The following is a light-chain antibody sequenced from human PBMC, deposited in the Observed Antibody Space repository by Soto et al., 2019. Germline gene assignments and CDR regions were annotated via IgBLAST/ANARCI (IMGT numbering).Light chain of an antibody. V-gene: IGKV2-28*01. CDR1: QRLLDSNGYNY. CDR3: MQSLQTPIT. CDR2: LGS. Sequence: DIVMTQSPLSLPVTPGESASISCRSSQRLLDSNGYNYLDRDLQKPGQSPQLLIYLGSNRASGVPDRFSGSGSGTDFTLTISRVEAEDFGVYYCMQSLQTPITFGQGTRLEIK. J-gene: IGKJ5*01.